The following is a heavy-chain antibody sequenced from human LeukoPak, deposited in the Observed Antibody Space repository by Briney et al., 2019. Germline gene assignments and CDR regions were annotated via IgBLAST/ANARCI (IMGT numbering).Heavy chain of an antibody. Sequence: SETLSLTCAVYGGSFSGYYWSWIRQPPGKGLEWIGEINHSGSTNYNPSLKSRVTISVDTSKNQFSLKLSSVTAADTAVYYCARGGIAAAGPESYYYYYYMDVWGKGTTVTVSS. CDR2: INHSGST. CDR1: GGSFSGYY. J-gene: IGHJ6*03. CDR3: ARGGIAAAGPESYYYYYYMDV. V-gene: IGHV4-34*01. D-gene: IGHD6-13*01.